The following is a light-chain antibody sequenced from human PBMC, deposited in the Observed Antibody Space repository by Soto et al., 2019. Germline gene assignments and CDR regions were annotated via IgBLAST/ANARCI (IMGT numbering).Light chain of an antibody. CDR2: SNN. CDR1: SSNIGSNT. Sequence: QSVLTQPPSASGTPGQRVTISCSGSSSNIGSNTVNWYQQLPGTAPKLLIYSNNKRPSGVPARFSGSKSGTSASLAISGLQSEDEADYSCAEWDDSLNGHVVFGGGTKLTVL. CDR3: AEWDDSLNGHVV. V-gene: IGLV1-44*01. J-gene: IGLJ2*01.